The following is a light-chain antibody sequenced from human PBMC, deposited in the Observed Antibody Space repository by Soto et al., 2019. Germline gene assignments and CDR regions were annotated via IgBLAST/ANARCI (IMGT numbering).Light chain of an antibody. Sequence: QSALTQPASVSGSAGQSITISCTGTSSDVGGYNYVSWYQQHPGKAPKLMIYDVSNRPSGVSNRFSGSKSGNTASLTISGLQAEDEADYYCSSYTSSSTPYLFGTGTKVTVL. J-gene: IGLJ1*01. CDR1: SSDVGGYNY. CDR3: SSYTSSSTPYL. V-gene: IGLV2-14*01. CDR2: DVS.